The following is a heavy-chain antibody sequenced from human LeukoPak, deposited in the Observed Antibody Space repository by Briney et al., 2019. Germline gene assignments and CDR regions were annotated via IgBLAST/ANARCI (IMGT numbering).Heavy chain of an antibody. CDR1: GYTFTDYY. CDR2: VDPEDGET. V-gene: IGHV1-69-2*01. D-gene: IGHD1-14*01. CDR3: ALPPGNRRYYFDY. J-gene: IGHJ4*02. Sequence: GASVKISCKVSGYTFTDYYMHWVQQAPGKGLEWMGLVDPEDGETIYAEKFQGRVTITADTSTDTAHMELSSLRSEDTAVYYCALPPGNRRYYFDYWGQGTLVTVSS.